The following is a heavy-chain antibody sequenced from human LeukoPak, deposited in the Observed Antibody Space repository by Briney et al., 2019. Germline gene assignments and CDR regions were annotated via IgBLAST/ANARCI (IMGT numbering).Heavy chain of an antibody. Sequence: PGGSLRLSCAASGFTFSSYAMHWVRQAPGKGLEWVAVISYDGSNKYYADSVKGRFTISRDNSKNTLYLQMNSLRAEDTVVYYCAKDESGWVGATVNDYWGQGTLVTVSS. J-gene: IGHJ4*02. D-gene: IGHD1-26*01. CDR3: AKDESGWVGATVNDY. V-gene: IGHV3-30-3*01. CDR1: GFTFSSYA. CDR2: ISYDGSNK.